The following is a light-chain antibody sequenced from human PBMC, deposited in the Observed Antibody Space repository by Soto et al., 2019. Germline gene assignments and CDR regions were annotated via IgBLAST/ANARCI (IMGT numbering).Light chain of an antibody. CDR3: QQYNNWPPWT. Sequence: IVLTQSPGTLSLSPGERATLSCRASQSVSSNYLAWYQQKPGQAPRLLIYGVSSRATGIPDRFSGSGSGTDFTLTISSLQSEDFAVYYCQQYNNWPPWTFGQGTKVEIK. CDR1: QSVSSNY. V-gene: IGKV3-20*01. CDR2: GVS. J-gene: IGKJ1*01.